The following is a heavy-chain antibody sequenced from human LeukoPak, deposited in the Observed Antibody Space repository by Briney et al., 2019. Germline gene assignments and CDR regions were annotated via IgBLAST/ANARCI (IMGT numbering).Heavy chain of an antibody. V-gene: IGHV1-2*02. Sequence: ASVKVSCKASGYTFTGYYMHWVRQAPGQGLEWMGWINLNSGGTNYAQKLQGRVTMTTDTSTTTAYMELRSLRSDDTAVYYCARAFSDYYDSSGQVTDIDYWGQGTLVTVSS. CDR1: GYTFTGYY. CDR3: ARAFSDYYDSSGQVTDIDY. D-gene: IGHD3-22*01. J-gene: IGHJ4*02. CDR2: INLNSGGT.